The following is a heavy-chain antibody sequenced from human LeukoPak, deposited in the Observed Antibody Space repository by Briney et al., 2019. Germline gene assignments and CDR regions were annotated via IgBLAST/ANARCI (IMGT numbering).Heavy chain of an antibody. V-gene: IGHV3-30-3*01. J-gene: IGHJ6*02. CDR2: ISYDGSNK. Sequence: PGRSLRLSCAASGFTFSSYAMHWVRQARGKGLEWVAVISYDGSNKYYADSVKGRFTIPRDNSKNTLYLQMNSLRAEDTAVYYCARDGSSGSPRHQNYYYYGMDVWGQGTTVTVSS. D-gene: IGHD3-10*01. CDR3: ARDGSSGSPRHQNYYYYGMDV. CDR1: GFTFSSYA.